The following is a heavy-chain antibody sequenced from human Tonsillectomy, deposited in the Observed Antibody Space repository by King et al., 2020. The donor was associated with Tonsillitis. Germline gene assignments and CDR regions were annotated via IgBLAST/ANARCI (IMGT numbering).Heavy chain of an antibody. D-gene: IGHD3-10*01. CDR1: GFTFSSYA. Sequence: VQLVESGGGLVQPGGSLRLSCAASGFTFSSYAMSWVRQAPGKGLEWVSVIYSGGSSTYYADSVKGRFTISRDNSKNTLYLQMNSLRAEDTAVYYCAKVMVRGVILRYFDYGGQGTLVTVPS. CDR2: IYSGGSST. J-gene: IGHJ4*02. CDR3: AKVMVRGVILRYFDY. V-gene: IGHV3-23*03.